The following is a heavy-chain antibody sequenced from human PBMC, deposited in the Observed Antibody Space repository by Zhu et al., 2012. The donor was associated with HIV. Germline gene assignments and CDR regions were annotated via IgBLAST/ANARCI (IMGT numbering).Heavy chain of an antibody. J-gene: IGHJ4*02. V-gene: IGHV4-4*07. CDR3: ARVSEGVTTRNYYFDY. Sequence: QVQLQESGPGLVKPSETLSLTCSVSGGSISGYYWSWIRQPAGRGLVWIGRIYPSGSTKYNPSLKSRVTTSVDTSKNQFSLNLTSVTAADTAVYYCARVSEGVTTRNYYFDYWGQGSLVTVSS. CDR2: IYPSGST. CDR1: GGSISGYY. D-gene: IGHD1-7*01.